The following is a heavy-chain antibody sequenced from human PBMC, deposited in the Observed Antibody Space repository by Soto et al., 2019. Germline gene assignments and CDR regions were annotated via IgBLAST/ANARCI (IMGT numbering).Heavy chain of an antibody. J-gene: IGHJ6*03. D-gene: IGHD4-17*01. CDR3: ASTVTRGFYYYYMDV. CDR2: ISGGGVST. CDR1: GFTFSTYA. Sequence: EVQLLGSGGGLVQPGGSLRLSCAASGFTFSTYAMSWVRQAPGEGLEWVSTISGGGVSTYYADSVKGRFTISRDNSKNTLYLQINRLSAEDTAVYYCASTVTRGFYYYYMDVWGKGTTVTVSS. V-gene: IGHV3-23*01.